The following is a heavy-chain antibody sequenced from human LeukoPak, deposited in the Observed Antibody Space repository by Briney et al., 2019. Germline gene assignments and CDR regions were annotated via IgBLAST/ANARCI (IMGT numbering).Heavy chain of an antibody. V-gene: IGHV3-21*01. J-gene: IGHJ4*02. CDR2: ISSSSGYI. CDR1: GFTFITYT. D-gene: IGHD2-15*01. Sequence: GGSLRLSCAASGFTFITYTMNWVRQAPGKGLEWVSSISSSSGYIDYADSVKGRFTISRDNAKNSLYLQMNSLRAEDTAVYYCARDYSSSDATRPFDYWGQGTLVTVSS. CDR3: ARDYSSSDATRPFDY.